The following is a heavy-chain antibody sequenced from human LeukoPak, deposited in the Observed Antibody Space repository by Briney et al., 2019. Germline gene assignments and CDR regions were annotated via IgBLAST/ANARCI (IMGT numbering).Heavy chain of an antibody. V-gene: IGHV4-59*01. Sequence: SETLSLTCTVSGGSITNYHWTWIRQPPGKGLEWIGYMHYSGFTSYMPSLKSRVTISVDTSKNQLSLKLNSVTAADTAVYFCARDASTGWYFDLWGRGTLVTVSS. CDR1: GGSITNYH. D-gene: IGHD2-8*02. J-gene: IGHJ2*01. CDR2: MHYSGFT. CDR3: ARDASTGWYFDL.